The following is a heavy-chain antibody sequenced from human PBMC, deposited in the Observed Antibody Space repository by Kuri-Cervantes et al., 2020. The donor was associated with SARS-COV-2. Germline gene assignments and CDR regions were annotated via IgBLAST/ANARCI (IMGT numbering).Heavy chain of an antibody. V-gene: IGHV1-46*01. Sequence: ASVKVSCKASGGTFSSYAISWVRQAPGQGLEWMGIINPSGGSTSYAQKFQGRVTMTRDTSTSTVYMELSSLRSEDTAVYYCARGGGIIVVVPAEEIDYWGQGTLVTVSS. J-gene: IGHJ4*02. D-gene: IGHD2-2*01. CDR2: INPSGGST. CDR3: ARGGGIIVVVPAEEIDY. CDR1: GGTFSSYA.